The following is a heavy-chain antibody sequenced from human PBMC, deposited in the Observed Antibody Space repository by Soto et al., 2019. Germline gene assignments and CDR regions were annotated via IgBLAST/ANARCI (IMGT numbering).Heavy chain of an antibody. V-gene: IGHV1-69*13. CDR2: IIPIFGTA. J-gene: IGHJ4*02. Sequence: ASVKVSCKASGGTSSSYAISWVRQTPGQGLEWMGGIIPIFGTADYAQKFQGRVTITADESTSTAYMELSSLRSEDTAVYYCARERDPSGSYYGGFDYWGQGTLVTVSS. CDR3: ARERDPSGSYYGGFDY. D-gene: IGHD1-26*01. CDR1: GGTSSSYA.